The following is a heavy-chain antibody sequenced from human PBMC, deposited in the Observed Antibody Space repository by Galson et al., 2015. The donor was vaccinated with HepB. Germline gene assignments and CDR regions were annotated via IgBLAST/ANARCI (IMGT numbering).Heavy chain of an antibody. J-gene: IGHJ4*02. CDR1: GFTFSSYA. Sequence: SLRLSCAASGFTFSSYAMHWVRQAPGKGLEWVAVISYDGSNKYYADSVKGRFTISRDNSKNTLYLQMNSLRAEDTAVYYCARDIRSGSDYWGQGTLVTVSS. CDR3: ARDIRSGSDY. V-gene: IGHV3-30-3*01. CDR2: ISYDGSNK. D-gene: IGHD3-22*01.